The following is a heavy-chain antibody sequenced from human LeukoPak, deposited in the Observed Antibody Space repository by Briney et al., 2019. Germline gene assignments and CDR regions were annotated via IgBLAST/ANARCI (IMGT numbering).Heavy chain of an antibody. CDR3: ARGGRTVLDY. Sequence: SETLSLTCTISGGSITGYYWSWIRQPPGRGLEWIGYVHFSGTTSFNPSLKSRVTISVDTSKNQFSLKLSSVTAADTAVYYCARGGRTVLDYWGQGTLVTVSS. V-gene: IGHV4-59*12. D-gene: IGHD4-11*01. J-gene: IGHJ4*02. CDR2: VHFSGTT. CDR1: GGSITGYY.